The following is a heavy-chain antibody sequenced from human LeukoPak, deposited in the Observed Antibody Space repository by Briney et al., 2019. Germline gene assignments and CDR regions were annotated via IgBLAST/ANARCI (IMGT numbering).Heavy chain of an antibody. D-gene: IGHD3-22*01. Sequence: PGGSLRLSCAASGFTFSSYWMHWVRQAPGKGRMWVSRINSDGSSRSYADSVKGRFTISRDNAKNTLYLQMNSLRAEDTAVYYCAMGPYYYDSSGYYYWGQGTLVTVSS. CDR2: INSDGSSR. J-gene: IGHJ4*02. CDR1: GFTFSSYW. CDR3: AMGPYYYDSSGYYY. V-gene: IGHV3-74*01.